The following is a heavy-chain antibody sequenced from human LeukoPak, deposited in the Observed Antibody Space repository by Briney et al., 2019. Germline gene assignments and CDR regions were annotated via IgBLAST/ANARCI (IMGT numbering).Heavy chain of an antibody. J-gene: IGHJ4*02. V-gene: IGHV3-30*04. D-gene: IGHD5-18*01. CDR1: GFTFSSYA. CDR3: ATEEADTAMLLDY. Sequence: GGSLRLSCAASGFTFSSYAMHWVRQAPGKGLEWVAVISYDGSNKYYADSVKGRFTISRDNSKNTLYLQMNSLRAEDTAVYYCATEEADTAMLLDYWGQGTLVTVSS. CDR2: ISYDGSNK.